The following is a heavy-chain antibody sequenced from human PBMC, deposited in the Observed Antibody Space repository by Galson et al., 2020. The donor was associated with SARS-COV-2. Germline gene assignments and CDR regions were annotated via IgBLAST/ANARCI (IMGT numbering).Heavy chain of an antibody. Sequence: GESLKISCAASGFTFDDYAMHWVRQAPGKGLEWVSLISWDGGSTYYADSVKGRFTISRDNSKNSLYLQMNSLRAEDTALYYCAKDGGLIAVAGTLYFDYWGQGTLVTVSS. D-gene: IGHD6-19*01. CDR2: ISWDGGST. J-gene: IGHJ4*02. CDR1: GFTFDDYA. CDR3: AKDGGLIAVAGTLYFDY. V-gene: IGHV3-43D*03.